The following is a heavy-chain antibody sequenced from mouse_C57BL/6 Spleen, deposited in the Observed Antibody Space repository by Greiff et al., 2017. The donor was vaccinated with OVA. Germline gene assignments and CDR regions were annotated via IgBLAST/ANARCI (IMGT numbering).Heavy chain of an antibody. Sequence: QVQLKQSGAELVRPGASVPLSCKASGYTFTDYEMHWVKQTPVHGLEWIGAIDPETGGTAYNQKFKGKAILTADKSSSTAYMELRSLTSEDYAVYYCARYWGSNQYDMDYWSDVTSVTVAA. V-gene: IGHV1-15*01. CDR1: GYTFTDYE. J-gene: IGHJ4*01. CDR2: IDPETGGT. D-gene: IGHD1-1*01. CDR3: ARYWGSNQYDMDY.